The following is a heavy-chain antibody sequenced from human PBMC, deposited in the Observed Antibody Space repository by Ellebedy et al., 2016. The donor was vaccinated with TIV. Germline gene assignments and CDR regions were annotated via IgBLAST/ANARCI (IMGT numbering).Heavy chain of an antibody. V-gene: IGHV3-48*02. Sequence: GGSLRLSXAASGLTFSSNCMNWVRQAPGKGLEWVAFIRSSTNSISYADSVKGRFTISRDDAENSLYLQMNSLRDEDTAVYYCARGGAGFDSMNRELSFDSWGQGTLVTVSS. D-gene: IGHD1-26*01. CDR1: GLTFSSNC. CDR3: ARGGAGFDSMNRELSFDS. J-gene: IGHJ4*02. CDR2: IRSSTNSI.